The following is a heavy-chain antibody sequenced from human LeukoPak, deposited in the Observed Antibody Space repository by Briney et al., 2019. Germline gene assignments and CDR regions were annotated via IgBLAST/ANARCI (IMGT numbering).Heavy chain of an antibody. CDR3: AIGGNPRDGPDY. Sequence: PGGSRDLPLEASGLPFKSYNIHGAREAPGKGRERVAVISFDGSNKYYAHSVKGRFSISRDNSNNTQYLQMISLGADDTAVYYCAIGGNPRDGPDYWGQGTLVTASS. V-gene: IGHV3-30-3*01. CDR1: GLPFKSYN. D-gene: IGHD4-23*01. CDR2: ISFDGSNK. J-gene: IGHJ4*02.